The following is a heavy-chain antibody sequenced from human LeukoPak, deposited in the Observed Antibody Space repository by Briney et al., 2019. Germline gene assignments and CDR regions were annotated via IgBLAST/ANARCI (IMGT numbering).Heavy chain of an antibody. CDR3: AGYQLRLYAFDI. D-gene: IGHD4-17*01. Sequence: SETLSLTCTVSGGSISSSSYYWGWIRQPPGRGLEWFGSIYYSGSTYYNPSLQSRVTISVDTSKNQFSLKLSSVTAADTAVYYCAGYQLRLYAFDIWGQGTMVTVSS. V-gene: IGHV4-39*01. CDR2: IYYSGST. CDR1: GGSISSSSYY. J-gene: IGHJ3*02.